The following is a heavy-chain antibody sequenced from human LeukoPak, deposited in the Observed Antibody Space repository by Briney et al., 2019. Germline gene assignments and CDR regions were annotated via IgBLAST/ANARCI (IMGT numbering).Heavy chain of an antibody. D-gene: IGHD6-6*01. J-gene: IGHJ4*02. CDR3: AGRNIAARPGIDY. V-gene: IGHV4-39*01. Sequence: SETLSLTCTVSGGSISSSSYYWGWIRQPPGKGLEWIGSIYYSGSTYYNPSLKSRVTISVDTSKNQFSLKLSSVTAADTAVYYCAGRNIAARPGIDYWGQGTLVTVSS. CDR1: GGSISSSSYY. CDR2: IYYSGST.